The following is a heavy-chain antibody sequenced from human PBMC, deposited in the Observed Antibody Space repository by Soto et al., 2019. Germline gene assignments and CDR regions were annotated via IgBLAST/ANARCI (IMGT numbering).Heavy chain of an antibody. CDR3: ARGESIAARLGPFDY. CDR1: GGSISSGDYY. CDR2: IYYSGST. V-gene: IGHV4-30-4*01. J-gene: IGHJ4*02. D-gene: IGHD6-6*01. Sequence: SETLSLTCTVSGGSISSGDYYWSWFRQPPGKGLEWIGYIYYSGSTYYNPSLKSRVTISVDTSKNQFSLKLSSVTAADTAVYYCARGESIAARLGPFDYWGQGTLVTVSS.